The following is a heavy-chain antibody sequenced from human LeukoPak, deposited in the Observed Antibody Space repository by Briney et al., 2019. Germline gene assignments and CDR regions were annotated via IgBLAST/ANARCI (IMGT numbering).Heavy chain of an antibody. J-gene: IGHJ4*02. Sequence: GGSLRLSCAASGFTFSSYGMHWVRQAPGKGLEWVAVISYDGSNKYYADSVKGRFTISRDNSKNTLYLQMNSLRAEDTAVYYCARDRDSSGYYYLSYFDYWGQGTLVTVSS. D-gene: IGHD3-22*01. CDR1: GFTFSSYG. CDR2: ISYDGSNK. V-gene: IGHV3-30*03. CDR3: ARDRDSSGYYYLSYFDY.